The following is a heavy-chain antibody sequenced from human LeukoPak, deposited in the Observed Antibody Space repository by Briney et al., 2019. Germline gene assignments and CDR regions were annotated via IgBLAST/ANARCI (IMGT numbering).Heavy chain of an antibody. CDR2: IRYDGSNK. D-gene: IGHD3-16*02. V-gene: IGHV3-30*02. J-gene: IGHJ4*02. CDR1: GFTFSSYG. Sequence: GGSLRLSCATSGFTFSSYGMHWVRQAPGKGLEWVAFIRYDGSNKYYADSVKGRFTISRDNAKNSLYLQMNSLRAEDTAVYYCAKYVWGSYRSFDYWGQGTLVTVSS. CDR3: AKYVWGSYRSFDY.